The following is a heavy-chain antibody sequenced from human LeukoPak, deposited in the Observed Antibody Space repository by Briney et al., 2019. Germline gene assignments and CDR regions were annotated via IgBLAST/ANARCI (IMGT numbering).Heavy chain of an antibody. D-gene: IGHD2-21*02. CDR2: IYYSGST. J-gene: IGHJ3*02. Sequence: PSETLSLTYTVSGGSISSYYWSWIRQPPGKGLELIGYIYYSGSTNYNPSLKSRVTISVDTSKNQFSLKLSSVTAADTAVYYCASSGGDLGDAFDIWGQGTMVTVSS. CDR1: GGSISSYY. V-gene: IGHV4-59*01. CDR3: ASSGGDLGDAFDI.